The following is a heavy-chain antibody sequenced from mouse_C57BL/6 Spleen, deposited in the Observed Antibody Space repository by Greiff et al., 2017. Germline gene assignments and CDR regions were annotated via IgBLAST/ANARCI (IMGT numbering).Heavy chain of an antibody. CDR2: IYPGSGST. D-gene: IGHD1-1*01. CDR1: GYTFTSYW. V-gene: IGHV1-55*01. J-gene: IGHJ1*03. Sequence: QVQLQQPGAELVKPGASVKMSCKASGYTFTSYWITWVKQRPGQGLEWIGDIYPGSGSTNYNEKFKSKATLTVDTSSSTAYMQLSSLTSEDSAVYYCARWGYYGSSYLYWYFDVWGTGTTVTVSS. CDR3: ARWGYYGSSYLYWYFDV.